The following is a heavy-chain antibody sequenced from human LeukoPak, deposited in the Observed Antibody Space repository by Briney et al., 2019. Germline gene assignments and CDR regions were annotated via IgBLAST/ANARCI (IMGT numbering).Heavy chain of an antibody. CDR2: IFYSGST. CDR1: GGSISTSSYY. CDR3: ARRGSGRKGVIDY. Sequence: SETLSLTCTVSGGSISTSSYYWGWVRQPPGKGLEWIGNIFYSGSTYYSPSLKSRVTISLDTSRNQFSLKLNSVTAADTAVYYCARRGSGRKGVIDYWGQGTLVTVSS. D-gene: IGHD3-10*01. J-gene: IGHJ4*02. V-gene: IGHV4-39*07.